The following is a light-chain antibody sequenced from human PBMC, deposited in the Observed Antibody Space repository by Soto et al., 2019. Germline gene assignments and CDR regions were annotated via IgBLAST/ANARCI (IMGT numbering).Light chain of an antibody. CDR1: SSDVGGYND. J-gene: IGLJ2*01. Sequence: QSALTQPRSVSGSPGQSVTISCTGTSSDVGGYNDVSWYQQHPGKAPKLMIYYVSKRPSGVPDRFSGSKSGNTASLTISGLQADDEADYSCCAYAGSFVVFGGGTKLTVL. V-gene: IGLV2-11*01. CDR3: CAYAGSFVV. CDR2: YVS.